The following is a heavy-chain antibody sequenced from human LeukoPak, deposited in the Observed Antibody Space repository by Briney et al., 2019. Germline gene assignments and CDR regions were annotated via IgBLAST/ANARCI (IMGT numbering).Heavy chain of an antibody. CDR2: IIPIFGTA. CDR3: ARERPPGDSSSWFLEGYFDI. Sequence: GSSVKVSCKPSGGTLSSYAITWVRQAPGQGLEWMGRIIPIFGTAKYAQKFQGRVTITTDETTSTAYMELSTLRSDDAAVYYCARERPPGDSSSWFLEGYFDIWGQGTLVTVSS. J-gene: IGHJ4*02. D-gene: IGHD6-13*01. V-gene: IGHV1-69*05. CDR1: GGTLSSYA.